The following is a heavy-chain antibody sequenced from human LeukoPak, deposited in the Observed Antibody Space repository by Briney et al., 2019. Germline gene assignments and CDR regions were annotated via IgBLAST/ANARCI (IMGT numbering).Heavy chain of an antibody. CDR2: IIPIFGTA. V-gene: IGHV1-69*06. CDR1: GGTFSSYG. D-gene: IGHD1/OR15-1a*01. J-gene: IGHJ4*02. CDR3: ARRFVDWNTYSQYYFDY. Sequence: ASVKVSCKASGGTFSSYGISWVRQAPGQGLEWMGGIIPIFGTANYAQKLQGRVTITADKSTSTAYMELSSLRSEDTAVYYCARRFVDWNTYSQYYFDYWGQGTLVTVSS.